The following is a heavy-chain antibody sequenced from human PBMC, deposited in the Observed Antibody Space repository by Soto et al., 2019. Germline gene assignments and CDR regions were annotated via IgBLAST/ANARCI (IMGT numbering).Heavy chain of an antibody. V-gene: IGHV5-10-1*01. D-gene: IGHD2-15*01. CDR3: ASPKDGYCSGGSCYYYYGMDV. J-gene: IGHJ6*02. Sequence: PGESLKISCKGSGYSLTSYWISWVRQMPGKGLEWMGRIDPSDSYTNYSPSFQGHVTISADKSISTAYLQWSSLKASDTAMYYCASPKDGYCSGGSCYYYYGMDVWGQGTTVTVSS. CDR1: GYSLTSYW. CDR2: IDPSDSYT.